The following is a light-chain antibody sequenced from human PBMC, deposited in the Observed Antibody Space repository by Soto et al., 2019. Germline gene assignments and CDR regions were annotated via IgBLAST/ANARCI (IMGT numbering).Light chain of an antibody. CDR3: QPYESYPMT. CDR2: KAS. Sequence: DSQMTQYPSTLSASVGDRVTITCRASQSISSWLAWYQQKPGKAPNLLISKASTLQSGVPPRFIGSGSGTEFTLAISSLQPDDFATYYCQPYESYPMTFGGGTKVEIK. V-gene: IGKV1-5*03. J-gene: IGKJ4*01. CDR1: QSISSW.